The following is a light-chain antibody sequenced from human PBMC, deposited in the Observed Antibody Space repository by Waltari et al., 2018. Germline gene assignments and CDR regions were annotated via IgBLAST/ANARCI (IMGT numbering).Light chain of an antibody. CDR3: QQYKNWPPWT. J-gene: IGKJ1*01. CDR2: GAS. CDR1: QSVSSD. Sequence: EIVMTQSPAILSVSPGERATLSCRASQSVSSDLAWYQHKPGQAPRLLIYGASTSATGIPARFSGSGSGTEFTLTISSLQSEDFAVYYCQQYKNWPPWTFGQGTKVEIK. V-gene: IGKV3-15*01.